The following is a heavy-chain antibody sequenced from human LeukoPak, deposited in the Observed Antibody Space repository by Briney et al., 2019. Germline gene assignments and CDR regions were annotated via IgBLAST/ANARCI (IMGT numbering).Heavy chain of an antibody. CDR2: IYYSGST. CDR1: GGSISSYY. CDR3: ARDGSSHDAFDI. D-gene: IGHD1-26*01. J-gene: IGHJ3*02. V-gene: IGHV4-59*01. Sequence: PSETLSLTCTVSGGSISSYYWSWIRQPPGKGLEWIGYIYYSGSTNYNPSLKSRVTISVDTSENQFSLKLSSVTAADTAVYYCARDGSSHDAFDIWGQGTMVTVSS.